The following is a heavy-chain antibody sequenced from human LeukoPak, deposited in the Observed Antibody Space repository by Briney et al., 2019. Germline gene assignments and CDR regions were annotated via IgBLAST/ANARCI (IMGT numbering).Heavy chain of an antibody. D-gene: IGHD6-25*01. V-gene: IGHV1-69*04. CDR1: GGTFSSYA. CDR3: AREHQRLISDYYGMDV. CDR2: IIPIFGIA. J-gene: IGHJ6*02. Sequence: SVKVSCKPSGGTFSSYAISWVRQAPGQGLEWMGRIIPIFGIANYAQKFQGRVTITADKSTSTAYMELSSLRSEDTAVYYCAREHQRLISDYYGMDVWGQGTTVTVSS.